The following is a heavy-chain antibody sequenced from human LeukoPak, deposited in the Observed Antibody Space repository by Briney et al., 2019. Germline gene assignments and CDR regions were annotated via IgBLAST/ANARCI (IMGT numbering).Heavy chain of an antibody. J-gene: IGHJ6*03. Sequence: GGSLRLSCAVSGITLSNYGMSWVHQAPGKGLEWVAGISGSGGRTNYADSVKGRFTVSRDNPKNTLYLQMNSLRAEDTAVYYCAKLGGHPLHNYYVGVWGKGTTVAVSS. CDR3: AKLGGHPLHNYYVGV. CDR1: GITLSNYG. D-gene: IGHD3-16*01. CDR2: ISGSGGRT. V-gene: IGHV3-23*01.